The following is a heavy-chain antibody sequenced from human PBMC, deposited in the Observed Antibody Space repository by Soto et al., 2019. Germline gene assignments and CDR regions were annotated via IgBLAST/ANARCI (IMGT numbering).Heavy chain of an antibody. D-gene: IGHD3-3*01. CDR2: IYSGGST. CDR3: ARERSGFMRNAFDI. V-gene: IGHV3-53*01. J-gene: IGHJ3*02. Sequence: GGSLRLCCAASGFTVSSNYMSWFRQAPGKGLEWVSVIYSGGSTYYADSVKGRFTISRDNSKNTLYLQMNSLRAEDTAVYYCARERSGFMRNAFDIWGQGTMVTVSS. CDR1: GFTVSSNY.